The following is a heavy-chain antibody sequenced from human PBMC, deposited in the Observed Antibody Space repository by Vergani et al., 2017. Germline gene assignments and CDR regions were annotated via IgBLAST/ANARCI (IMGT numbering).Heavy chain of an antibody. J-gene: IGHJ4*02. CDR3: ARGDYGILTGYRY. D-gene: IGHD3-9*01. Sequence: QVQVLQSGAEVKKSGASVKVSCKTSGYTFSNYYMHWARQAPGQGLEWMGIINPSGGHKNYAQKFPGRVTMTRDTSTSTVYMELSSLRSEDTAIYYCARGDYGILTGYRYWGQGTLVAVSA. V-gene: IGHV1-46*03. CDR2: INPSGGHK. CDR1: GYTFSNYY.